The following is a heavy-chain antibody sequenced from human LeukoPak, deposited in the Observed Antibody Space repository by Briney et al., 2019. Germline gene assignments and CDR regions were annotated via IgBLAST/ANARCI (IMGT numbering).Heavy chain of an antibody. J-gene: IGHJ4*02. V-gene: IGHV3-7*03. D-gene: IGHD4-23*01. CDR2: IKQDGSEK. Sequence: GGSLRLSCAASGFIFSSYWMSWVRQAPGKGLEWVANIKQDGSEKYYADSVKGRFTISRDNAKNSLYLQMNSLRAEDMALYYCAKDASPYGGKGQSYYFDYWGQGTLVTVSS. CDR3: AKDASPYGGKGQSYYFDY. CDR1: GFIFSSYW.